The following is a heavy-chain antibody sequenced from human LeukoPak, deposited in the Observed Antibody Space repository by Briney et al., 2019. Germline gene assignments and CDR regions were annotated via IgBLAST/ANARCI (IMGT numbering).Heavy chain of an antibody. J-gene: IGHJ1*01. Sequence: GGSLRLSCAASGFTFSSYWMHWVRQAPGKGLEWVSSISSSSSYIYYADSVKGRLTISRDNAKNSLYLQMNSLRAEDTAVYYCARDDQTVIAVAGRYWGQGTLVTVSS. CDR2: ISSSSSYI. CDR3: ARDDQTVIAVAGRY. CDR1: GFTFSSYW. D-gene: IGHD6-19*01. V-gene: IGHV3-21*01.